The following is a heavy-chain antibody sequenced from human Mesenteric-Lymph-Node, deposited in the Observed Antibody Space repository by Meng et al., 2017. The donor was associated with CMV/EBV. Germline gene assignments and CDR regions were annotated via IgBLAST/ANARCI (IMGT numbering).Heavy chain of an antibody. D-gene: IGHD6-19*01. J-gene: IGHJ4*02. Sequence: ASVKVSCKASGYTFTSYGISWVRQAPGQGLEWMGWISPYNGNTMYAQNFQGRVTMTTDTSTSTAYMELRSLGSDDTAVYYCARVKTPGQWLLYWGQGTLVTVSS. V-gene: IGHV1-18*01. CDR3: ARVKTPGQWLLY. CDR1: GYTFTSYG. CDR2: ISPYNGNT.